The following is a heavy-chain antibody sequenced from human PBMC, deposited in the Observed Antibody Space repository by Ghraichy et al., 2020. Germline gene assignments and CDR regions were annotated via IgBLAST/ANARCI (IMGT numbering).Heavy chain of an antibody. CDR3: AKVPDDGYSSSWYYAVDY. Sequence: GGSLRLSCAASGFTFSSYVMTWVRQAPGKGLEWVSAISGSGGSTYYADSVKGRFTISRDNSKNTLYLQMNSLRADDTAVYYCAKVPDDGYSSSWYYAVDYWGQGTLVTVSS. CDR2: ISGSGGST. D-gene: IGHD6-13*01. CDR1: GFTFSSYV. V-gene: IGHV3-23*01. J-gene: IGHJ4*02.